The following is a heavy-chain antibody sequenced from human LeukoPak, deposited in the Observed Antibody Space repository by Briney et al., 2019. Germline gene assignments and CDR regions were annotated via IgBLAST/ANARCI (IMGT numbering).Heavy chain of an antibody. V-gene: IGHV4-59*01. CDR1: GGSISSYH. CDR3: ARDSYSSSWYHVFDY. CDR2: ISYSGST. D-gene: IGHD6-13*01. Sequence: SETLSLTCTVSGGSISSYHWSWIRQPPGKGLEWIGYISYSGSTNYNPSLKSRVTMSLDTSKNQFSLRLTSVIAADTAVYYCARDSYSSSWYHVFDYWGQGTLVTVSS. J-gene: IGHJ4*02.